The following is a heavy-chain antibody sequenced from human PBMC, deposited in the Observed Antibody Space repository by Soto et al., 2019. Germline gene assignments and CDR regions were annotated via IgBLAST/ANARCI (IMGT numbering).Heavy chain of an antibody. CDR2: ISGIGGST. Sequence: GGSLRLSCAASGLTFTDYALSWVRQAPGKGLEWVATISGIGGSTYLADSVKGRLSISRDNSKNTLYLQMNSLRAEDTAVYYCARGDSSGYYYGIDYWGQGTLVTVSS. D-gene: IGHD3-22*01. V-gene: IGHV3-23*01. CDR3: ARGDSSGYYYGIDY. J-gene: IGHJ4*02. CDR1: GLTFTDYA.